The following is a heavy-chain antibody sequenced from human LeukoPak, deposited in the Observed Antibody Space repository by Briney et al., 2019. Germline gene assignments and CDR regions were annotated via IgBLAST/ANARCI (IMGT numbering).Heavy chain of an antibody. Sequence: SETLSLTCTVSGGSISSSSYYWGWIRQPPGKGLEWIGSMYYTGSTYYSPSLKSRVTISVDTSKNQFSLKLSSVTAADTALYYCARHPGYYYYYMDVWGKGTTVTISS. CDR3: ARHPGYYYYYMDV. CDR2: MYYTGST. J-gene: IGHJ6*03. CDR1: GGSISSSSYY. V-gene: IGHV4-39*01.